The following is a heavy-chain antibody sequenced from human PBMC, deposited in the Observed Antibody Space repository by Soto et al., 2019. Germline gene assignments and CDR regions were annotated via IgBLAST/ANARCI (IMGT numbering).Heavy chain of an antibody. V-gene: IGHV4-31*03. J-gene: IGHJ1*01. Sequence: QVQLQESGPGLVKPSQTLSLTCTVSGGSISSGGYYWSWIRQHPGKGLEWIGYIYYSGSTYYNPSLRSRVTLSVDTSKTQFSLKLSSVTAADTAVYYCARESFGRTIGHWGQGTLVTVSS. CDR2: IYYSGST. CDR3: ARESFGRTIGH. CDR1: GGSISSGGYY. D-gene: IGHD1-1*01.